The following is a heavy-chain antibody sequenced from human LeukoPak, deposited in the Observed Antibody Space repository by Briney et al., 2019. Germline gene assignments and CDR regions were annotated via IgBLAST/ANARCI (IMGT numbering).Heavy chain of an antibody. CDR2: ITGSGGTT. Sequence: QTGGSLRLSCAASGFTFSSYAMSWVRRAPGKGLEWVSTITGSGGTTNYADSVKGRFTISRDNSKNTLSLQGNSLSAEDTAVYYWAKGRYCDSTTCAYHGLDVWGQGTTVTVSS. CDR1: GFTFSSYA. CDR3: AKGRYCDSTTCAYHGLDV. D-gene: IGHD2-2*01. J-gene: IGHJ6*02. V-gene: IGHV3-23*01.